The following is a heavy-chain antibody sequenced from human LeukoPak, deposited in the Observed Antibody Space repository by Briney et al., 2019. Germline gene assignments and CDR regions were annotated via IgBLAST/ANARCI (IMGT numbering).Heavy chain of an antibody. Sequence: PSETLSLTCAVYGGSFSGYYWSWIRQPPGKGLEWIGEINHSGSTNYNPSLKSRVTISVDTSKNQFSLKLSSVTAADTAVYYCARHESSGTLLGIFDTWGQGTLVTVSS. CDR3: ARHESSGTLLGIFDT. V-gene: IGHV4-34*01. CDR1: GGSFSGYY. D-gene: IGHD3-22*01. J-gene: IGHJ4*02. CDR2: INHSGST.